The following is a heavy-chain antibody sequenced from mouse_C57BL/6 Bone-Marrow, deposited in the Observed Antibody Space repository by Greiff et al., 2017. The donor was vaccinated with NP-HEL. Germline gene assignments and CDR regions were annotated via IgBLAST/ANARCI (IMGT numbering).Heavy chain of an antibody. Sequence: QVQLQQSGPGLVQPSQSLSITCTVSGFSLTSYGVHWVRQSPGKGLEWLGVIWRGGSTDYNAAFMSRLSITKDNSKSQVFFKMNSLQADDTAIYYCAKKAGSSYGYWYFDVWGTGTTVTVSS. CDR2: IWRGGST. CDR3: AKKAGSSYGYWYFDV. V-gene: IGHV2-5*01. D-gene: IGHD1-1*01. CDR1: GFSLTSYG. J-gene: IGHJ1*03.